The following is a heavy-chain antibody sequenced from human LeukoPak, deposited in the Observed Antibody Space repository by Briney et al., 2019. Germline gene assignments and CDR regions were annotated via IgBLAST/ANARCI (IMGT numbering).Heavy chain of an antibody. V-gene: IGHV4-38-2*02. CDR2: IYHSGST. J-gene: IGHJ5*02. D-gene: IGHD6-13*01. CDR1: AYSISSGYY. Sequence: PSETLSLTCTVSAYSISSGYYWGWIRQPPGKGLEWIGSIYHSGSTYYNPSLKSRVTISLDTSKNQFSLKLSSVTAADTAVYYCARAYSSSWYFNWFDPWGQGTLVTVSS. CDR3: ARAYSSSWYFNWFDP.